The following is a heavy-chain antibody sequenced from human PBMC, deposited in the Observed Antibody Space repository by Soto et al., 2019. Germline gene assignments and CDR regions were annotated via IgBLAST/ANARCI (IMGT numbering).Heavy chain of an antibody. Sequence: ASVKVSCKASGGTFSSYAISWVRQAPGQGLEWMGGIIPIFGTANYAQKFQGRVTITADESTSTAYMELSSLRSEDTAVYYCAPRPCTPGVCSTYFDYWGQGTLVTVSS. D-gene: IGHD2-8*01. J-gene: IGHJ4*02. V-gene: IGHV1-69*13. CDR1: GGTFSSYA. CDR3: APRPCTPGVCSTYFDY. CDR2: IIPIFGTA.